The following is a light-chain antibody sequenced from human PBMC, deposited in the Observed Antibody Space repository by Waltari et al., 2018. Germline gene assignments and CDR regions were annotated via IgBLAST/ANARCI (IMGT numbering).Light chain of an antibody. V-gene: IGLV2-8*01. Sequence: QSALTQPPSASGSPGQSVTISCTGTSGDIGAYNSVNWYRQHPGKVPKLMIYDVNRRPSGVPDRFPGSKSGNTASLTVSGLQPEDEAVYYCNSFAGSDTVVFGGGTTLTVL. CDR1: SGDIGAYNS. CDR2: DVN. J-gene: IGLJ2*01. CDR3: NSFAGSDTVV.